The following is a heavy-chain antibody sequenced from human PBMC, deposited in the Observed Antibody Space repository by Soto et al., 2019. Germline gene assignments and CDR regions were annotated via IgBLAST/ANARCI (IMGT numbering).Heavy chain of an antibody. CDR1: GFTFSDYW. J-gene: IGHJ4*02. Sequence: GGSLILSCAASGFTFSDYWMSWVRQAPGKGLEWVANIKQDGSEKYYVDSVRWRFTISRENAKNSLYLQMNSTKAEDTSVYYCARDYGWGGGFWSGYDSDYFAYWGQGTLVTVSS. CDR2: IKQDGSEK. V-gene: IGHV3-7*01. D-gene: IGHD3-3*01. CDR3: ARDYGWGGGFWSGYDSDYFAY.